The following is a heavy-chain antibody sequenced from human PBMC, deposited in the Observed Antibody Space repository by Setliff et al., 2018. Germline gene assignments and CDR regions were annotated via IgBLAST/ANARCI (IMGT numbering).Heavy chain of an antibody. J-gene: IGHJ6*03. V-gene: IGHV3-23*01. CDR3: AREGRGVYYHYYYMDV. D-gene: IGHD3-10*01. CDR1: GFDYA. Sequence: PGGSLRLSCVVSGFDYAMSWVRQAPGKRLEWVSSISGGADKTYYADSVKGRFTISRDNAKNALYLQMNSLRAEDTAVYYCAREGRGVYYHYYYMDVWGKGTTVTV. CDR2: ISGGADKT.